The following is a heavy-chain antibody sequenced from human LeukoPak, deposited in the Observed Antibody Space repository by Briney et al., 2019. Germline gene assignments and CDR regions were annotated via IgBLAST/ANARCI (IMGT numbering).Heavy chain of an antibody. Sequence: ASVKVSCKTSGYTFSSHSMNWVRQAPGQGLEWMGWISPYNGNTNYAPKLQGRVTLTTDISTSTAYMELRSLRSDDTAVYYCARGEYDLLGDYWGQGTLVTVSS. D-gene: IGHD3-3*02. CDR3: ARGEYDLLGDY. CDR2: ISPYNGNT. V-gene: IGHV1-18*01. J-gene: IGHJ4*02. CDR1: GYTFSSHS.